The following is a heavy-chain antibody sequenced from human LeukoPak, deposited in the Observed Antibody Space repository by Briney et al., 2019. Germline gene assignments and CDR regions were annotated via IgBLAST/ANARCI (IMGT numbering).Heavy chain of an antibody. J-gene: IGHJ5*02. V-gene: IGHV3-7*01. CDR3: AREDIVVVVAASRWFDP. Sequence: PGGSLRLSCAASGFTFSSYWMSWVRQAPGTGLEWVANIKQDGSEQYYVDSVKGRFTISRDNAKNSLYLQMNSLRAEDTAVYYCAREDIVVVVAASRWFDPWGQGTLVTVSS. D-gene: IGHD2-15*01. CDR1: GFTFSSYW. CDR2: IKQDGSEQ.